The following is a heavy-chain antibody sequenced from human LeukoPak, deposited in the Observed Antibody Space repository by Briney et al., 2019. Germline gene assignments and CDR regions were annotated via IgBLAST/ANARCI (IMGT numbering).Heavy chain of an antibody. CDR3: ARSKPPYYYDSSGYPQGAFDI. Sequence: SETQSLTCTVSGYSISSGYYWGWIRQPPGKGLEWIGSIYHSGSTYYNPSLKSRVTISVDTSKNQFSLKLSSVTAADTAVYYCARSKPPYYYDSSGYPQGAFDIWGQGTMVTVSS. D-gene: IGHD3-22*01. J-gene: IGHJ3*02. V-gene: IGHV4-38-2*02. CDR2: IYHSGST. CDR1: GYSISSGYY.